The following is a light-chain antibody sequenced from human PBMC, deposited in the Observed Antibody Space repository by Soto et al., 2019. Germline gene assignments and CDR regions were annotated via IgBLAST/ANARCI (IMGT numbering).Light chain of an antibody. CDR3: HQYGRSPRT. V-gene: IGKV3-20*01. Sequence: VLSQSEGTLSLSPGERATLSCRASQSVSSHYLAWYQLKPGQAPRLLIYDASTRATGIPDRVSGSGSGTDFTLTISRLEPEDFAVYSCHQYGRSPRTFGQGTKVDIK. CDR1: QSVSSHY. CDR2: DAS. J-gene: IGKJ1*01.